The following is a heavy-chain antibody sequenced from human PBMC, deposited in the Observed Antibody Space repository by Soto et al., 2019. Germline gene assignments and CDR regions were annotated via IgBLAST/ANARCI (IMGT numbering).Heavy chain of an antibody. Sequence: QVQLQPWGARLLKPSETLSLTCAVSGGSFSGYYWSWIRQPPGKGLAWIGDINQGGSTNFNPSLESRLTISVDTSKKQYSLELMSVTAADTAVYFCARGPHYFGSSGQPPPDHRGQGALVSVSS. CDR2: INQGGST. CDR3: ARGPHYFGSSGQPPPDH. D-gene: IGHD3-22*01. CDR1: GGSFSGYY. J-gene: IGHJ4*02. V-gene: IGHV4-34*01.